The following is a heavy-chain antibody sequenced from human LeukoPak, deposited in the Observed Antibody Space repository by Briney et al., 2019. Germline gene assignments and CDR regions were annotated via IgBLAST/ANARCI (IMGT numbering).Heavy chain of an antibody. CDR3: AKGSLPYSSSWYDY. J-gene: IGHJ4*02. V-gene: IGHV3-23*01. D-gene: IGHD6-13*01. Sequence: GGSLRLSCAPSGFTFSSYAMSWVRQAPGKGLEWVSAISGSGGSTYYADSVKGRFTISRDNSKNTLYLQMNSLRAEDTAVYYCAKGSLPYSSSWYDYWGQGTLVTVPS. CDR1: GFTFSSYA. CDR2: ISGSGGST.